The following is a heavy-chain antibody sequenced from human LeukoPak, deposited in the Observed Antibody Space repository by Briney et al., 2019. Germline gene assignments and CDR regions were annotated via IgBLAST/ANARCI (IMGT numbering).Heavy chain of an antibody. V-gene: IGHV1-8*01. Sequence: ASVKVSCKASGYTFTSYDINWVRQATGQGLEWMGWMNPNSGNTGYAQKFQGRVTMTRNTSISTVYMELSSLRSEDTAVYYCARGEKAAAGVDVWGQGTTVTVSS. CDR1: GYTFTSYD. CDR2: MNPNSGNT. CDR3: ARGEKAAAGVDV. J-gene: IGHJ6*02. D-gene: IGHD6-13*01.